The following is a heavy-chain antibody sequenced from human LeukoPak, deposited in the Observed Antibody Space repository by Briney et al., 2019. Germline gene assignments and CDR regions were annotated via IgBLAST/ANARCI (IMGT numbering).Heavy chain of an antibody. D-gene: IGHD3-9*01. CDR3: ARALRYFDWLSTSPEYNWFDP. CDR1: GGSISSGSYY. Sequence: PSQTLSLTCTVSGGSISSGSYYWSWIRQPAGKGLEWIGRIYTSGSTNYNPSLKSRVTISVDTSKNQFSLKLSSVTAADTAVYYCARALRYFDWLSTSPEYNWFDPWGQGTLVTVSS. V-gene: IGHV4-61*02. CDR2: IYTSGST. J-gene: IGHJ5*02.